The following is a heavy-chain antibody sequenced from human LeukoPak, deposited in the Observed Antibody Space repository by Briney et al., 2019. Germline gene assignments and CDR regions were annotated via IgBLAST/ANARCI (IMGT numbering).Heavy chain of an antibody. CDR1: GFTFSSYA. J-gene: IGHJ3*01. CDR3: ARNLVHLWNVFDF. Sequence: GGSLRLSCAASGFTFSSYAMSWVRQAPGKGLEWVSAISGSGGSTYYADSVKGRFTISRDNSKNTLYLQMNSLRAEDTAVCYCARNLVHLWNVFDFWGLGTMVTVSS. V-gene: IGHV3-23*01. D-gene: IGHD5-18*01. CDR2: ISGSGGST.